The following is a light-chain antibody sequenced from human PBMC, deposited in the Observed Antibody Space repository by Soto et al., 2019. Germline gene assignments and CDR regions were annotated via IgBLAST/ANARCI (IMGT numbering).Light chain of an antibody. CDR1: LNVATN. V-gene: IGKV3-15*01. CDR2: GAS. Sequence: IVMTQSPATLSLSPGDSATLACRASLNVATNMAWYQQKPGHPPRLLIYGASIRATGVPGRFTGSGSGTDFTLNINSLQSEDFAVYYCHQYNVSIRTFGRGTRVEV. CDR3: HQYNVSIRT. J-gene: IGKJ4*02.